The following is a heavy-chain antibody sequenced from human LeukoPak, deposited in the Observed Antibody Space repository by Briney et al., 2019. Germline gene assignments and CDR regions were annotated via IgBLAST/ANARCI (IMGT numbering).Heavy chain of an antibody. Sequence: GGSLRLSCVASGFILSTSEMNWVRQAPGRGLEWVSFIASDGTIYYADSVRGRFTLSRDSAKNSLYLQMNSLRAEDTALYYCAKADYGDSSFDYWGQGTLVTVSS. CDR3: AKADYGDSSFDY. CDR2: IASDGTI. V-gene: IGHV3-48*03. CDR1: GFILSTSE. D-gene: IGHD4-17*01. J-gene: IGHJ4*02.